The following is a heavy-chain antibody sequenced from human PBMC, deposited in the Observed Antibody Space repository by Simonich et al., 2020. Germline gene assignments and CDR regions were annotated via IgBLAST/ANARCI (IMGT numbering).Heavy chain of an antibody. V-gene: IGHV4-38-2*01. CDR3: ARVGYSNYYYYGMDV. D-gene: IGHD6-13*01. J-gene: IGHJ6*02. Sequence: QVQLQESGPGLVKPSETLSLTCAVSGYSISSGYYWGWIRQPPGKGLGWIGGIYHSGNTYYNPSLRNRVTISLDTSKNQFSLKLSSVTAADTAVYYCARVGYSNYYYYGMDVWGQGTTVTVSS. CDR1: GYSISSGYY. CDR2: IYHSGNT.